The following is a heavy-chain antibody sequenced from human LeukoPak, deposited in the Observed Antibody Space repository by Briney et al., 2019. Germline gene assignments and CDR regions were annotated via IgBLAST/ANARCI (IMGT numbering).Heavy chain of an antibody. CDR3: AKHPFYDILTGYYIG. J-gene: IGHJ4*02. V-gene: IGHV4-4*07. Sequence: SQTLSLTCTVSGGSISSYYWSWIRQPAGKGLEWIGRIYTSGSTNYNPSLKSRVTMSVDTSKNQFSLKLSSVTAADTAVYYCAKHPFYDILTGYYIGWGQGTLVTVSS. CDR1: GGSISSYY. D-gene: IGHD3-9*01. CDR2: IYTSGST.